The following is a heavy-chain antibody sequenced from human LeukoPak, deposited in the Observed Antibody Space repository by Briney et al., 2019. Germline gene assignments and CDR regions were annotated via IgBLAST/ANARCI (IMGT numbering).Heavy chain of an antibody. CDR1: GGSFSGYY. CDR2: INHSGST. V-gene: IGHV4-34*01. Sequence: SETLSLTCAVFGGSFSGYYWSWIRQPPGKGLEWIGEINHSGSTYYNPSLKSRVTISVDTSKNQFSLKLSSVTAADTAVYYCARDENWFGPWGQGTLVTVSS. J-gene: IGHJ5*02. CDR3: ARDENWFGP.